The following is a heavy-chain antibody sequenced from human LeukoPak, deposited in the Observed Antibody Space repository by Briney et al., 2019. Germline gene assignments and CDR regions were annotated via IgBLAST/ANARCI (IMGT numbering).Heavy chain of an antibody. CDR2: INPNSGGT. D-gene: IGHD3-3*01. CDR1: GYTFTDYY. J-gene: IGHJ4*02. Sequence: ASVKVSCKASGYTFTDYYMHWVRQAPGQGLEWMGWINPNSGGTNYAQKFQGRVTMTRDTSISTAYMELSRLRSDDTAVYYCARRQYYDFWSGYRYYFDYWGQGTLVTVSS. CDR3: ARRQYYDFWSGYRYYFDY. V-gene: IGHV1-2*02.